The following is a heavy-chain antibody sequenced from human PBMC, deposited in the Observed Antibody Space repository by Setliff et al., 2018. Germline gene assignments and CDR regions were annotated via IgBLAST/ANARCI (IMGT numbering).Heavy chain of an antibody. CDR3: AKDLAHYYGSGSSPIDY. V-gene: IGHV3-48*01. Sequence: QAGGSLRLSCAASGLTFRTYAMSWVRQAPGKGLEWVSYITSGSSTIYYADSVKGRFTISRDNAKNSLYLQMDSLRAEDTAVYYCAKDLAHYYGSGSSPIDYWGQGTLVTVSS. D-gene: IGHD3-10*01. CDR1: GLTFRTYA. CDR2: ITSGSSTI. J-gene: IGHJ4*02.